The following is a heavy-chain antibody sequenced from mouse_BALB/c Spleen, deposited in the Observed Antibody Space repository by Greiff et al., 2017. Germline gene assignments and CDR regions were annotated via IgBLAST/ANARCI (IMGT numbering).Heavy chain of an antibody. CDR3: ALITTVVRYFDV. CDR1: GYSITSDYA. J-gene: IGHJ1*01. CDR2: ISYSGST. Sequence: EVQLQESGPGLVKPSQSLSLTCTVTGYSITSDYAWNWIRQFPGNKLEWMGYISYSGSTSYNPSLKSRISITRDTSKNQFFLQLNSVTTEDTATYYCALITTVVRYFDVWGAGTTVTVSS. D-gene: IGHD1-1*01. V-gene: IGHV3-2*02.